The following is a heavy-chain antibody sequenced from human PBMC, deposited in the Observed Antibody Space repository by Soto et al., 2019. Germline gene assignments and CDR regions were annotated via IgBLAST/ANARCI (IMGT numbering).Heavy chain of an antibody. CDR1: GGTLSDHG. CDR3: ARGVYGSGNYYTGPSAFDI. CDR2: TIPVFNTA. D-gene: IGHD3-10*01. V-gene: IGHV1-69*06. J-gene: IGHJ3*02. Sequence: QVQLEQSGAEVKKPGSSVKVSCKASGGTLSDHGVAWLRQAPGQGLEWMGGTIPVFNTAKYAQKFQCRVTGNADKFTNIAYMELSSLRSEDTSFYFCARGVYGSGNYYTGPSAFDIWGQGTMVIVSS.